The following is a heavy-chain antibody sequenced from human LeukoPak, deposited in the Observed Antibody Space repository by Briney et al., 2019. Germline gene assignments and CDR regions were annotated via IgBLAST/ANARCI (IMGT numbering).Heavy chain of an antibody. CDR2: IYSGGST. Sequence: GGSLRLSCAASGFTVNSNYMSWVRQAPGKGLEWVSVIYSGGSTYYADSVKGRFTISRDNSKNTLYLQMNSLRAEDTAVYYCAREGGSCYFDYWGQGTLVTVSS. CDR1: GFTVNSNY. D-gene: IGHD2-15*01. V-gene: IGHV3-66*02. CDR3: AREGGSCYFDY. J-gene: IGHJ4*02.